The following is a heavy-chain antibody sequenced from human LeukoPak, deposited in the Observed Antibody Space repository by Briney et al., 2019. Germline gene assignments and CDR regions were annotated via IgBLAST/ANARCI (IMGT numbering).Heavy chain of an antibody. J-gene: IGHJ3*02. V-gene: IGHV5-10-1*01. CDR2: IDPSDSYT. CDR3: ARVTTGYCSGGSCYPIDAFDI. Sequence: GESLKISCKGSGYSFTSYWISWVRQMPGKGLEWMGRIDPSDSYTNYSPSFQGHVTISADKSISTAYLQWSSLKASDTAMYYCARVTTGYCSGGSCYPIDAFDIRGQGTMVTVSS. CDR1: GYSFTSYW. D-gene: IGHD2-15*01.